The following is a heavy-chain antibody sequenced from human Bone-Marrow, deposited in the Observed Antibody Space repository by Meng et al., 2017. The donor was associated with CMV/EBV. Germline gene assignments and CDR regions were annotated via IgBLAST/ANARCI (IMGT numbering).Heavy chain of an antibody. CDR1: GYTFSDFY. J-gene: IGHJ6*02. Sequence: ASVKVSCKASGYTFSDFYIYLVGQAPGQGLEWMGWINPNSGGTNYAQKFQGRVTMTRDTSISTAYMELSRVRSDDTAGYYCARDLDIPAHYYGMDVWGQGTTVTVSS. CDR3: ARDLDIPAHYYGMDV. D-gene: IGHD5-12*01. CDR2: INPNSGGT. V-gene: IGHV1-2*02.